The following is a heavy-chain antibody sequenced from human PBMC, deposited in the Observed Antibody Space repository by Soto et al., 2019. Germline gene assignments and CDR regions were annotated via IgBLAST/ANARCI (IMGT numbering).Heavy chain of an antibody. D-gene: IGHD2-2*02. CDR3: AKDQHTTIPGATVY. J-gene: IGHJ4*02. V-gene: IGHV3-23*01. CDR1: GFTFSTYA. CDR2: ISDNGGRT. Sequence: EVQLLESGGGLVQPGGSLRLSCAASGFTFSTYAMAWIRQAPGKGLEWVSGISDNGGRTYYAASVKGRFTISRDNSKNRLYLEMNSLRPEDTAMYYCAKDQHTTIPGATVYWGQATLVTVSS.